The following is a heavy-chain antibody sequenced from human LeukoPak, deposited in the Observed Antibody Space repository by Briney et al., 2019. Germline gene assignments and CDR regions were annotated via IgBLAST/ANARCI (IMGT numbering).Heavy chain of an antibody. CDR1: GGSFSGYY. CDR2: INHSGST. D-gene: IGHD4-17*01. J-gene: IGHJ4*02. Sequence: PSETLSLTCAVYGGSFSGYYWSWIRQPPGKGLEWIGEINHSGSTNYNPSLKSRVTISVDTSKNQFSLKLSSVTAADTAVYYCAXGMTTVTTRAFDYWGQGTLVTVSS. CDR3: AXGMTTVTTRAFDY. V-gene: IGHV4-34*01.